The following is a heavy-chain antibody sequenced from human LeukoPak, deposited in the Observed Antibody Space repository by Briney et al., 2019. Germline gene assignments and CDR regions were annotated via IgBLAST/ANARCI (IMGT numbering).Heavy chain of an antibody. CDR3: ARDGLLTGYYDILTGYSGTYGMDV. V-gene: IGHV4-59*01. J-gene: IGHJ6*02. CDR1: GGSISSYY. D-gene: IGHD3-9*01. Sequence: PSETLSLTCTASGGSISSYYWSWIRQPPGKGLEWIGYIYYSGSTNYNPSLKSRVTISVDTSKNQFSLKLSSVTAADTAVYYCARDGLLTGYYDILTGYSGTYGMDVWGQGTTVTVSS. CDR2: IYYSGST.